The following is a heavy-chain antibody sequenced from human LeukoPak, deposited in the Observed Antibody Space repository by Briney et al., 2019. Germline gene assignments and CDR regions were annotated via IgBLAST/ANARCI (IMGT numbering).Heavy chain of an antibody. V-gene: IGHV4-34*01. J-gene: IGHJ5*01. CDR3: ARRGVPATRGWFGP. CDR2: INHSGST. D-gene: IGHD2-2*01. CDR1: GGSLSDYN. Sequence: SETLSLTCAVYGGSLSDYNWSWIRQPPGKGLEWIGEINHSGSTNYNPSLKSRVTISVDTSKNQFSLKLSSVTAADTAVYYCARRGVPATRGWFGPWGQGTL.